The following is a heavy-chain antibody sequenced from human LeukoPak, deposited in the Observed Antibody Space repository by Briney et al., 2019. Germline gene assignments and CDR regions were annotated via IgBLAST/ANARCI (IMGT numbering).Heavy chain of an antibody. CDR1: GGSISSYY. V-gene: IGHV4-59*01. CDR3: ARKDYYMDV. Sequence: SETLSLTCTVSGGSISSYYWSWIRQPPGKGLEWIGYIHYSGSTNYNPSLKSRVTISVDTSKNQFPLKLSSVTAADTAVYYCARKDYYMDVWGKGTTVTVSS. J-gene: IGHJ6*03. CDR2: IHYSGST.